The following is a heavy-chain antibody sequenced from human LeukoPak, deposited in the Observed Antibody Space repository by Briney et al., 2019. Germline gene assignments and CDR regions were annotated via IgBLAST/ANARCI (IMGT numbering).Heavy chain of an antibody. CDR3: ARNMLRGDFSLDY. CDR2: IYPGDSDT. V-gene: IGHV5-51*01. J-gene: IGHJ4*02. D-gene: IGHD3-10*01. Sequence: GESLKISCKVSGYSFTNYWIGWVRQMPARGLEWMGIIYPGDSDTRYSPSFQGHVTISADKSITTAYLQWSSLRASDTAIYYCARNMLRGDFSLDYWGQGTLVTVSS. CDR1: GYSFTNYW.